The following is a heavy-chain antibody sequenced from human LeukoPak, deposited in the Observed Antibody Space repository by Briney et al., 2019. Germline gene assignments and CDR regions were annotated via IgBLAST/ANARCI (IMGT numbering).Heavy chain of an antibody. J-gene: IGHJ4*02. CDR1: GYTFTDFG. Sequence: ASVKVSCKASGYTFTDFGVSWVRQAPGQGPEWMGWVSAYNGDTNYAQKLQGRVTMTTDTSTSTAYMELRSLRSDDTAVYYCARREQWLVGDDYWGQGTLVTVSS. CDR3: ARREQWLVGDDY. D-gene: IGHD6-19*01. CDR2: VSAYNGDT. V-gene: IGHV1-18*01.